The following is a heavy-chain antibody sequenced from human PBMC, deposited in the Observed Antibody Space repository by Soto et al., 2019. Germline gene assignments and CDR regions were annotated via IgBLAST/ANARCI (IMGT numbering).Heavy chain of an antibody. CDR1: GGPFGSSA. V-gene: IGHV1-69*01. J-gene: IGHJ3*01. CDR3: PRLRRDWGDAFDL. Sequence: QVQLVQSGADVKKPGSSVKVSCKTSGGPFGSSAISWVRQAPAQGLEWMGEILPVFDKANYAQNFQGILTITANEPTGTVFMQLSSLRSEDTAVYFCPRLRRDWGDAFDLWGLGTFVTVSS. CDR2: ILPVFDKA. D-gene: IGHD3-16*01.